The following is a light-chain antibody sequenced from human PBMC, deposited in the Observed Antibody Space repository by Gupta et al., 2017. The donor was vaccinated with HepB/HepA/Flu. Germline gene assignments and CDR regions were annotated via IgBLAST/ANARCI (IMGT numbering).Light chain of an antibody. J-gene: IGKJ4*01. Sequence: EIVLTQSPATLSLSPGERATLSCRASENIRAYLAWYQQKRGQAPRLLIYDVVKRATGIPARFTGSGSGTDFTLTIISLEPEDFAVYYCQQRSKWPLTFGGGTKVETK. CDR3: QQRSKWPLT. CDR2: DVV. V-gene: IGKV3-11*01. CDR1: ENIRAY.